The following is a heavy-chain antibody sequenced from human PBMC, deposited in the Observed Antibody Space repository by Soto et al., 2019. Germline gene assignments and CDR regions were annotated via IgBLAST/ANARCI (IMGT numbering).Heavy chain of an antibody. V-gene: IGHV4-39*01. J-gene: IGHJ6*02. D-gene: IGHD2-2*01. Sequence: SETLSLTCTVSSGSISSSSYSSGLIRQPPGKGLEWIGSIYYSGSTYYNPSLKSRVTISVDTSKNQFSLKLSSVTAADTAVYYCARQVGYCISTSCPAGYYYYYGMDVWGQGTTVT. CDR1: SGSISSSSYS. CDR3: ARQVGYCISTSCPAGYYYYYGMDV. CDR2: IYYSGST.